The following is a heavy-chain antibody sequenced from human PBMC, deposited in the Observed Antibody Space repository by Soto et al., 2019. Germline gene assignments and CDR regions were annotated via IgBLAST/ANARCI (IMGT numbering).Heavy chain of an antibody. CDR2: VSNRNGVT. D-gene: IGHD6-19*01. CDR3: ARERLNTGWYGFDY. J-gene: IGHJ4*02. CDR1: GYTFANFD. V-gene: IGHV1-18*04. Sequence: ASVKVSCKTSGYTFANFDFSCVLQSRGQGLDWMGWVSNRNGVTNYAENFRDRVTISTDTSTNTVYMELRSLRSDDTAVYFCARERLNTGWYGFDYWGQGTQVTVSS.